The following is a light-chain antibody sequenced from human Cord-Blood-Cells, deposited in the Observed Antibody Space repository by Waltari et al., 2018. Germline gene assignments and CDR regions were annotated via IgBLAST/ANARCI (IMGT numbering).Light chain of an antibody. CDR3: CSYAGSYTLV. J-gene: IGLJ2*01. CDR2: DVS. CDR1: SSDAGGYNY. Sequence: QSALTQPRSVSGSPGQSVTIPCTGTSSDAGGYNYVSWYQQHPGTAPKLMIYDVSKRPSGVPDRFSGSKSGNTASLTISGLQAEDEADYYCCSYAGSYTLVFGGGTKLTVL. V-gene: IGLV2-11*01.